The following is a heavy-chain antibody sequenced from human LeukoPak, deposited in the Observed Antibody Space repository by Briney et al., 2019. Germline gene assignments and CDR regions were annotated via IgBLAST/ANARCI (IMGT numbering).Heavy chain of an antibody. CDR1: GYTLTELS. J-gene: IGHJ6*03. CDR3: ARDRYDFWSGYPDYYYYMDV. CDR2: FDPEDGET. D-gene: IGHD3-3*01. V-gene: IGHV1-24*01. Sequence: ASVKVSCKVSGYTLTELSMHWVRQAPGKGLEWMGGFDPEDGETIYAQKSQGRVTMTEDTSTDTAYMELSSLRAEDTAVYYCARDRYDFWSGYPDYYYYMDVWGKGTTVTVSS.